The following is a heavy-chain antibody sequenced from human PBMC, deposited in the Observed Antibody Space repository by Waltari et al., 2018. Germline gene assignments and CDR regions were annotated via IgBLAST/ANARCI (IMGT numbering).Heavy chain of an antibody. CDR1: GFPFISYA. V-gene: IGHV3-23*01. D-gene: IGHD6-13*01. CDR3: AKAGGIAAAEFQFDF. CDR2: ISVPALTT. Sequence: EVQLLESGGGLVQPGGSLRLSCAASGFPFISYAMTWVRQAPGKWLGGVSSISVPALTTFYADSVKVRLSGSRDNSKNTLYLQINGLRADDTAVYYCAKAGGIAAAEFQFDFWGRGTLVTVSS. J-gene: IGHJ4*02.